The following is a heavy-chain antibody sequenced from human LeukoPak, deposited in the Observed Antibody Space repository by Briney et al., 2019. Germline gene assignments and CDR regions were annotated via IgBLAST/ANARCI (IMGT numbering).Heavy chain of an antibody. D-gene: IGHD1-26*01. V-gene: IGHV4-59*01. CDR3: ARDSYSGGRGTYYYYGMDV. J-gene: IGHJ6*04. CDR2: IYYSGST. Sequence: SETLSLTCTVSGGSISSYYRSWIRQPPGKGLEWIGYIYYSGSTNYNPSLKSRVTISVDTSKNQFSLKLSSVTAADTAVYYCARDSYSGGRGTYYYYGMDVWGKGTTVTVSS. CDR1: GGSISSYY.